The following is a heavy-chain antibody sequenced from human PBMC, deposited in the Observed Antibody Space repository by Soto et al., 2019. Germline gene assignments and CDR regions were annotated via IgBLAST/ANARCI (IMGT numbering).Heavy chain of an antibody. V-gene: IGHV3-23*01. Sequence: EVRLLQSGGDWVQPGGSLRLSCAASGFTFSGYAMSWVRLAPGKGLEWVSGVSNSGGSTFYADSVEGRFTISRANSENMLYLQMSSLTADDAGVYFCAKDQAGGWISHGYDHWGQGSRVAVSA. J-gene: IGHJ5*02. CDR1: GFTFSGYA. D-gene: IGHD5-12*01. CDR2: VSNSGGST. CDR3: AKDQAGGWISHGYDH.